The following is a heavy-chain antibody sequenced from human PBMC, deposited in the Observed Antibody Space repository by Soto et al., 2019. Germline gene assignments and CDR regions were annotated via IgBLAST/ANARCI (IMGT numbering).Heavy chain of an antibody. CDR1: GGTFSSYA. Sequence: QVQLVQSGAEVKKPGSSVKVSCKASGGTFSSYAISWVRQAPGQGLEWMGGIIPIFGTADYAQKFQGRVTIPADESTSTAEPVLSSLRSEDTAVYYGACTVSNYAYYGMDVWGQGTTVTVSS. D-gene: IGHD2-8*01. CDR2: IIPIFGTA. V-gene: IGHV1-69*12. J-gene: IGHJ6*02. CDR3: ACTVSNYAYYGMDV.